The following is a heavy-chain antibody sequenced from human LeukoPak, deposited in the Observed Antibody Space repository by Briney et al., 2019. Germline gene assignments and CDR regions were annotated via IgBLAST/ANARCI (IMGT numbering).Heavy chain of an antibody. V-gene: IGHV2-5*02. J-gene: IGHJ4*02. CDR3: AHRLQQGGYWDSGKFDH. D-gene: IGHD2-21*02. Sequence: FGPTLVKPTQTLTLTCTFSGFSLSTSGVGVGWIRQPPGKAPECLALIYWDNDRRYNPSLRSRLTITKDTSKNQVVLTMTNVDPVDTATYYCAHRLQQGGYWDSGKFDHWGQGILVSVSS. CDR2: IYWDNDR. CDR1: GFSLSTSGVG.